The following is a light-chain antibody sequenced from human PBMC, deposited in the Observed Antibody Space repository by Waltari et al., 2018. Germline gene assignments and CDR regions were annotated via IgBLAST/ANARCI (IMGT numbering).Light chain of an antibody. J-gene: IGLJ2*01. CDR1: SLRSYY. Sequence: SSELTQDPAVSVAMGQTVRITCQGDSLRSYYASWYPQRPGQAPILVKYDKNNRPSGVPDRFSGSSSQNTASLTITGAQAEDEASYYCHSRDASGVAGSFGGGTKLTVL. V-gene: IGLV3-19*01. CDR3: HSRDASGVAGS. CDR2: DKN.